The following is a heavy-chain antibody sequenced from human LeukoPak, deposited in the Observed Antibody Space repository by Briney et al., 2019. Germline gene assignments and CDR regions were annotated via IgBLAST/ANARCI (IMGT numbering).Heavy chain of an antibody. CDR2: IYYSGST. CDR3: ARVCYYYYYYMDV. V-gene: IGHV4-4*02. J-gene: IGHJ6*03. CDR1: GGSISSSNW. Sequence: PSETLSLTCAVSGGSISSSNWWNWVRQPPGKGLEWIGSIYYSGSTYYNPSLKSRVTISVGTSKNQFSLKLSSVTAADTAVYYCARVCYYYYYYMDVWGKGTTVTVSS.